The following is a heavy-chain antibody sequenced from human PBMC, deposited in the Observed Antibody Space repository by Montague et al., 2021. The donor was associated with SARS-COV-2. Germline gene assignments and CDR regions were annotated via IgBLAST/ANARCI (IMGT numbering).Heavy chain of an antibody. V-gene: IGHV4-34*01. CDR3: ARGGHQLRFGLDV. CDR1: GGSFSGYY. D-gene: IGHD3-16*01. J-gene: IGHJ6*02. Sequence: SETLSLTCAVYGGSFSGYYWSWIRQPPGKGLEWIGQIHHTGSTIYKPSLKSRVTISEDTSKNQFSLKMTSVTAAGTAVYYCARGGHQLRFGLDVWGQGTTVTVSS. CDR2: IHHTGST.